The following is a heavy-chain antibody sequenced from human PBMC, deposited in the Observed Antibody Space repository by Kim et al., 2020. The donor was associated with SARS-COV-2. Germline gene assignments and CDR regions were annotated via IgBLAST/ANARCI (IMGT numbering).Heavy chain of an antibody. D-gene: IGHD3-10*01. Sequence: GGSLRLSCAASGFTFSSYAMSWVRQAPGKGLEWVSAISSSGGRTYYADSVKGRFTISRDNSKNTLYLQMNGLRAEDTAVYFCPKDTASASYSPDYFDYWGQGTLVTVSS. CDR3: PKDTASASYSPDYFDY. CDR2: ISSSGGRT. CDR1: GFTFSSYA. V-gene: IGHV3-23*01. J-gene: IGHJ4*02.